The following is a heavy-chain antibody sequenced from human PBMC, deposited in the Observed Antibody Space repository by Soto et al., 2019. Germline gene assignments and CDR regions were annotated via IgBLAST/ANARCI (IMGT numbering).Heavy chain of an antibody. Sequence: QVHLVESGGGVVQPGGSLRRSCAASGFTFSSYAIHWVRQAPGKGLEWVAIIWFDGSNKYYADSVKGRFSISRDNSKNTLFLQMDSLRAEDTAVYYCARGQLPAATTYFAFWGQGTLAIVSS. V-gene: IGHV3-33*01. CDR2: IWFDGSNK. CDR3: ARGQLPAATTYFAF. D-gene: IGHD2-15*01. J-gene: IGHJ4*02. CDR1: GFTFSSYA.